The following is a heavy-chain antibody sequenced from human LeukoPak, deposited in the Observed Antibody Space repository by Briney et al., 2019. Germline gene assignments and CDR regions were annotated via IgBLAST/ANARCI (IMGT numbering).Heavy chain of an antibody. D-gene: IGHD3-10*01. CDR1: GGSISSYY. CDR2: IYHSGST. J-gene: IGHJ3*02. CDR3: AGILPGEDDAFDI. Sequence: PSETLSLTCTVSGGSISSYYWGWLRQPPGKGLEWIGSIYHSGSTYYNPSLKSRVTISVDTSKNQFSLKLSSVTAADTAVYYCAGILPGEDDAFDIWGQGTMVTVSS. V-gene: IGHV4-38-2*02.